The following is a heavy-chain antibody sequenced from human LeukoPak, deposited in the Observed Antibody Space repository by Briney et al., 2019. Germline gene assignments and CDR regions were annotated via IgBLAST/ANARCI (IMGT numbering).Heavy chain of an antibody. D-gene: IGHD6-13*01. CDR1: GYTFTSYG. CDR3: ARGSVSIAAAGPDY. J-gene: IGHJ4*02. V-gene: IGHV1-18*01. CDR2: ISAYHGNT. Sequence: ASVKVSCKASGYTFTSYGISWVRQAPGQGLEWMGWISAYHGNTNYAQKLHGRVTMTTDTSTSTAYMELRSLRSDDTAVYYCARGSVSIAAAGPDYWGQGTLVTVSS.